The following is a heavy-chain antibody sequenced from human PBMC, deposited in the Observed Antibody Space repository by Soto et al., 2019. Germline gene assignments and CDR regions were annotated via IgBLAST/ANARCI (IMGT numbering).Heavy chain of an antibody. V-gene: IGHV3-23*01. CDR2: ISGSGGST. CDR1: GFTFSSYA. Sequence: EVQLLESGGGLVQPGGSLRLSCAASGFTFSSYAMSWVRQAPGKGLEWVSAISGSGGSTYYADSVKGRFTISRDNSKNTLCLQMNSLRAEDAAVYYCAKAPVDYVWGSYDYWGQGTLVTVSS. J-gene: IGHJ4*02. D-gene: IGHD3-16*01. CDR3: AKAPVDYVWGSYDY.